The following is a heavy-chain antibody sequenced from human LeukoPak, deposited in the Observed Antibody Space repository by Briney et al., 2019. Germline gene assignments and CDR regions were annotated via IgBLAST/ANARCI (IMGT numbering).Heavy chain of an antibody. J-gene: IGHJ5*02. Sequence: ASVKVSCKASGYTFTGYGISWVRQAPGQGLEWMGWISAYNGNTNYAQKLQGRVTMTTDISTSTAYMELRSLRSDDTAVYYCARGGVYCSSTSCYRSWFDPWGQGTLVTVSS. CDR3: ARGGVYCSSTSCYRSWFDP. D-gene: IGHD2-2*01. CDR2: ISAYNGNT. CDR1: GYTFTGYG. V-gene: IGHV1-18*01.